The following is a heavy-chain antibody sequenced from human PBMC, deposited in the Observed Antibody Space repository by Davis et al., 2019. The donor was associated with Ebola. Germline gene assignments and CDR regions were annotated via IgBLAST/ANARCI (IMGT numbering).Heavy chain of an antibody. CDR1: GFTVSSNY. D-gene: IGHD2-2*02. V-gene: IGHV3-53*01. J-gene: IGHJ4*02. CDR3: AKILEGAAIGR. CDR2: IYSGGST. Sequence: GESLKISCAASGFTVSSNYMSWVRQAPGKGLEWVSVIYSGGSTYYADSVKGRFTISRDNSKNTLYLQMNSLRAEDTAVYYCAKILEGAAIGRWGQGTRVTVSS.